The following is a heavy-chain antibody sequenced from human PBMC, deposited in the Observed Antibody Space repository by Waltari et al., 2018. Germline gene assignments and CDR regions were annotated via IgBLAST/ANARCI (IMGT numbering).Heavy chain of an antibody. CDR3: AGGGYRDYYYGMDV. V-gene: IGHV1-8*01. CDR1: GYTFTSYD. J-gene: IGHJ6*02. D-gene: IGHD3-16*02. Sequence: QVQLVQSGAEVKKPGASVKVSCKASGYTFTSYDINWVRQATGQGLEWMGWMNPSSGNTGYAQKFQGRVTMTRNASISTAYMELSSLGSEDTAVYYGAGGGYRDYYYGMDVWGQGTTVTVSS. CDR2: MNPSSGNT.